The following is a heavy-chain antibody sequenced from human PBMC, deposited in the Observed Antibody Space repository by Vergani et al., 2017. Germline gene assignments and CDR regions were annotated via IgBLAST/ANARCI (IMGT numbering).Heavy chain of an antibody. D-gene: IGHD2/OR15-2a*01. Sequence: EVQLVESGGGLVQPGGSLRLSCAASGFTFSSYSMNWVRQAPGTGLEWVSYISSSSSTIYYADSVKGRFTISRDNAKNSLYLQMNSLRAEDTAVYYCVFSASYYFDYWGQGTLVTVSS. CDR1: GFTFSSYS. J-gene: IGHJ4*02. V-gene: IGHV3-48*04. CDR3: VFSASYYFDY. CDR2: ISSSSSTI.